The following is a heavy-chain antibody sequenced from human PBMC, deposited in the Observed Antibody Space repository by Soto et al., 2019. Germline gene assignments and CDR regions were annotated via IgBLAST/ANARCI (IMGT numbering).Heavy chain of an antibody. D-gene: IGHD6-19*01. Sequence: ETLSLTCTVSGGSISSYYWSWIRQPPGKGLEWIGYIYYSGSTNYNPSLKSRVTISVDTSKNQFSLKLSSVTAADTAVYYCASTIAVAGTLDYWGQGTLVPVSS. CDR1: GGSISSYY. CDR2: IYYSGST. V-gene: IGHV4-59*01. CDR3: ASTIAVAGTLDY. J-gene: IGHJ4*02.